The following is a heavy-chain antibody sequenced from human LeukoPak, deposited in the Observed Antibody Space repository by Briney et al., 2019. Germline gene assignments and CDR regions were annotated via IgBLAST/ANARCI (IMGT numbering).Heavy chain of an antibody. CDR1: GFTFSSYW. Sequence: PGGSLRLSCAASGFTFSSYWMTWVRQAPGKGLEWVSSISSSSSYIYYTDSLKGRFTISRDNAKNSLYLQMNSLRAEDTAVYYCARVWSPPYTSRWPYYFDYWGQGTLVTVSS. CDR2: ISSSSSYI. D-gene: IGHD6-13*01. J-gene: IGHJ4*02. CDR3: ARVWSPPYTSRWPYYFDY. V-gene: IGHV3-21*01.